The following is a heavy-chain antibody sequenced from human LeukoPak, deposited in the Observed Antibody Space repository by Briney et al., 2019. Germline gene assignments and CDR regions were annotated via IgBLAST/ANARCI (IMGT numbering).Heavy chain of an antibody. J-gene: IGHJ4*02. Sequence: GGSLRLSCSASGXTFNNYAMHWVRQAPGKGLEYISTIDNNGILTYYADSVKDRFTVSRDNSKNTLYLQMSSLRAEDTAVYYCVKVGGCSGGSCYSGLWVFDYWGQGTLVTVSS. CDR2: IDNNGILT. CDR1: GXTFNNYA. D-gene: IGHD2-15*01. CDR3: VKVGGCSGGSCYSGLWVFDY. V-gene: IGHV3-64D*09.